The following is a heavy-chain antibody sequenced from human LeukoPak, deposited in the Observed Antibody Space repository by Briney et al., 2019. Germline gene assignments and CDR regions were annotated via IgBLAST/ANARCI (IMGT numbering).Heavy chain of an antibody. J-gene: IGHJ4*02. CDR2: ITDTGST. Sequence: SETLSLTCAVYDGSFSGYYWTWIRQPPGKGLEWIGEITDTGSTKYNSSLKSRVTISVDTSKNQFSLKLSSVTAADTAVYYCARFYYGSGNVFDYWGQGTLVTVSS. CDR3: ARFYYGSGNVFDY. D-gene: IGHD3-10*01. V-gene: IGHV4-34*01. CDR1: DGSFSGYY.